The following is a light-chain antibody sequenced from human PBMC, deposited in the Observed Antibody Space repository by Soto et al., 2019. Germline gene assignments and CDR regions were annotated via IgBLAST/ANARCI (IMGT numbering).Light chain of an antibody. CDR2: DVS. V-gene: IGLV2-11*01. J-gene: IGLJ1*01. Sequence: QSVLTQPPSVSGSPGQSVTISCTGTSSDVGDYNYVSWYQQHPGKAPKLMIYDVSKWPSGVPDRFSGSKSGNTASLTISGLQAEDEADYYCCSYAGSYTYVFGTGTKLTVL. CDR3: CSYAGSYTYV. CDR1: SSDVGDYNY.